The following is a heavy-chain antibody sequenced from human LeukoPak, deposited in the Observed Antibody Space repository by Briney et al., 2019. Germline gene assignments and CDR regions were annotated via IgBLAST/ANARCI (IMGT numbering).Heavy chain of an antibody. CDR1: GFTFSSYG. J-gene: IGHJ6*03. CDR3: ARVWGDYMDV. D-gene: IGHD1-26*01. CDR2: MYSDGSST. V-gene: IGHV3-74*01. Sequence: GGSLRLSCASSGFTFSSYGMHWVRQAAGTGLVWVSRMYSDGSSTTYADSVKGRFIISRDNAKNTLYLQMNSLRDEDTAVYYCARVWGDYMDVWGKGTTVTVSS.